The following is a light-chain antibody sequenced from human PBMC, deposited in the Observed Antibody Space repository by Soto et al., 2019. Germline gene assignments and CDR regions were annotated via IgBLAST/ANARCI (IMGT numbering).Light chain of an antibody. CDR3: QQYDSSPRT. CDR1: QSVSSY. V-gene: IGKV3-15*01. CDR2: GAS. J-gene: IGKJ1*01. Sequence: EIVLTQSPATLSLSPWERATLSCRASQSVSSYLAWYQQKPGQAPRLFIYGASTRATAIPPRFSGSGSGTEFTLTISSLQSEDFAVYYCQQYDSSPRTFGQGTKVDIK.